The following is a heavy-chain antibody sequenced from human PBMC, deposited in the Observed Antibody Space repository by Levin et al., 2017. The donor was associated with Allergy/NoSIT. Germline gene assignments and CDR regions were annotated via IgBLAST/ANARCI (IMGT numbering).Heavy chain of an antibody. CDR1: GFTFINYA. CDR3: AKDRASNSWPYYFDC. J-gene: IGHJ4*02. D-gene: IGHD6-13*01. Sequence: GASVKVSCAASGFTFINYAMNWVRQAPGKGLEWVSATGGSGGSTYYADSVKGRFTISRDNSKNTLYLQMNSLRAEDTALYYCAKDRASNSWPYYFDCWGQGTLVTVSS. V-gene: IGHV3-23*01. CDR2: TGGSGGST.